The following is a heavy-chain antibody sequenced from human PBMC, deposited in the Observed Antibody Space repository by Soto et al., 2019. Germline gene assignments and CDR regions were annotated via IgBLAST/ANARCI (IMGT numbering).Heavy chain of an antibody. Sequence: EVQLLESGGGLVQPGESLRLSCAASGFTFSNYAMSWVRQAAGKGIEWVSTVSSSDTTYYADSVKGRFTISRDNSKSTLYLQMGSLRAEDTAVYYCARNLLWFGELFCFDSWGQGTLVTVSS. CDR2: VSSSDTT. D-gene: IGHD3-10*01. V-gene: IGHV3-23*01. CDR3: ARNLLWFGELFCFDS. J-gene: IGHJ4*02. CDR1: GFTFSNYA.